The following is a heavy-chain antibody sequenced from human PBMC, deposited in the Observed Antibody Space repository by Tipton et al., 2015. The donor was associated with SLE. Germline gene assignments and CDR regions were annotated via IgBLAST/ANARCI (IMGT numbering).Heavy chain of an antibody. Sequence: LRLSCTVSGGSISSHYWSWIRQPPGKGLEWIGYIYNSGNCNYNPSLKSRVTISVDTSKNLFSLKLSSVSAADTAVYYCARSDYYGSSGYYSFAFDIWGQGTMVTVSS. J-gene: IGHJ3*02. CDR3: ARSDYYGSSGYYSFAFDI. CDR1: GGSISSHY. V-gene: IGHV4-59*11. CDR2: IYNSGNC. D-gene: IGHD3-22*01.